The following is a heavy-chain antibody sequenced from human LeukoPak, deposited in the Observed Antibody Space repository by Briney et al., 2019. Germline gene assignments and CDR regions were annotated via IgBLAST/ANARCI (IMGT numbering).Heavy chain of an antibody. J-gene: IGHJ4*02. Sequence: PGGSLRLSCAASGFTFSSYSMNWVRQAPGKGLEWVSSISSSSSYIYYADSVKGRFTISRDNAKNSLYLQMNSLRDEDTAVYYCAKYPLYGDYPGYWGQGTLVTVSS. CDR3: AKYPLYGDYPGY. D-gene: IGHD4-17*01. CDR2: ISSSSSYI. CDR1: GFTFSSYS. V-gene: IGHV3-21*04.